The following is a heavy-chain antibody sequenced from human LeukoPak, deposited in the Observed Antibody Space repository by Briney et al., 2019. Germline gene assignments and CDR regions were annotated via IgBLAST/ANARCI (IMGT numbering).Heavy chain of an antibody. J-gene: IGHJ6*03. V-gene: IGHV1-69*06. CDR2: IIPIFGTA. D-gene: IGHD5-18*01. CDR3: ARAAAMLPKDYYYYYYMDV. Sequence: SAKVSCKASGGTFSSYAISWVRQAPGRGLEWMGGIIPIFGTANYAQKFQGRVTITADKSTSTAYMELSSLRSEDTAVYYCARAAAMLPKDYYYYYYMDVWGKGTTVTVSS. CDR1: GGTFSSYA.